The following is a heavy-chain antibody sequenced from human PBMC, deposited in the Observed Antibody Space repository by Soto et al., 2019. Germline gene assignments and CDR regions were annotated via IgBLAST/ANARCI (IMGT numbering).Heavy chain of an antibody. CDR3: TTIPQWLVSYYYYGMDV. D-gene: IGHD6-19*01. Sequence: GGSLRLSCAASGFTFSNAWMNWVRQAPGKGLEWVGRIKSKTDGGETDYAAPGKGRFTISRDDSKNTLYLQMNSLKTEDTAVYYCTTIPQWLVSYYYYGMDVWGQGTTVTVSS. CDR2: IKSKTDGGET. CDR1: GFTFSNAW. J-gene: IGHJ6*02. V-gene: IGHV3-15*07.